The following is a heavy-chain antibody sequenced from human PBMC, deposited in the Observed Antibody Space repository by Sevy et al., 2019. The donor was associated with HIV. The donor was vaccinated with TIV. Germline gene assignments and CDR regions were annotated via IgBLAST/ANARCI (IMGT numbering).Heavy chain of an antibody. V-gene: IGHV1-8*01. CDR1: GYTFTSYD. Sequence: ASVKVSCKASGYTFTSYDINWVRQATGQGLEWMGWMNPNSGNTGDAQKFQGRVTMTRNTSISTAYMELSSLRSEDTAVYYCARDFSSSWQSPWFDPWRQGTLVTVSS. CDR2: MNPNSGNT. D-gene: IGHD6-13*01. CDR3: ARDFSSSWQSPWFDP. J-gene: IGHJ5*02.